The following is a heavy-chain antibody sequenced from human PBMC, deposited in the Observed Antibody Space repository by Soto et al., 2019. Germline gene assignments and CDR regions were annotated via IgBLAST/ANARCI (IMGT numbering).Heavy chain of an antibody. J-gene: IGHJ6*02. V-gene: IGHV4-4*07. Sequence: SETLSLTCTVSGGSISSHYWSWIRQPAGKGLEWIGRIYTSGSTNYNPSLKSRVTMSVDTSKNQFSLKLSSVTAADTAVYYCAGAAAGTRVYYYYGMDVWGQGTTVTVSS. CDR2: IYTSGST. CDR3: AGAAAGTRVYYYYGMDV. D-gene: IGHD6-13*01. CDR1: GGSISSHY.